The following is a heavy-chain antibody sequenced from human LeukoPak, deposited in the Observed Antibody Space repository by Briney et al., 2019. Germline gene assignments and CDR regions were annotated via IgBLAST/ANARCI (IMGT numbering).Heavy chain of an antibody. CDR2: ISGSGGST. V-gene: IGHV3-23*01. D-gene: IGHD3-22*01. CDR3: AKAPADYYDSSGYFDY. Sequence: GGSLRLSCAASGFTFSSYAMSWVRQAPGKGLEWVSAISGSGGSTYYADSVKGRFTISRDNSKNTLYLQMNSLRAEDTAVYYCAKAPADYYDSSGYFDYWGQGTLVTVSS. CDR1: GFTFSSYA. J-gene: IGHJ4*02.